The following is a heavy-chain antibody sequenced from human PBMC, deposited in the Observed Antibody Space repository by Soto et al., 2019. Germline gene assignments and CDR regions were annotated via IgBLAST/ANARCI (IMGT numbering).Heavy chain of an antibody. CDR1: GGSFSGYY. D-gene: IGHD1-7*01. V-gene: IGHV4-34*01. J-gene: IGHJ4*02. Sequence: QVQLQQWGAGLLKPSETLSLTCAVYGGSFSGYYWSWIRQPPGKGLEWIGEINHSGSTNYNPSLKSRVTISVDTSKNQFSLKLSSVTAADTAVYYCAREGTGTTPKYFDYWGQGTLVTVSS. CDR3: AREGTGTTPKYFDY. CDR2: INHSGST.